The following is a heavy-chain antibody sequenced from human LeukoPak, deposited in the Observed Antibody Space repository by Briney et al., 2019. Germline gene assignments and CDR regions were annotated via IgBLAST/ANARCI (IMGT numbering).Heavy chain of an antibody. V-gene: IGHV3-23*01. CDR2: ISSSGHST. CDR3: AKDQQQWELREADY. CDR1: GFTFNTYA. Sequence: PGGSLRLSCAASGFTFNTYAMTWVRQAPGKGLEWVSAISSSGHSTYYADSVKGRFTISRDNSKNKVYLQMNSLRAEDTAVYYCAKDQQQWELREADYWGQGTLVTVSS. D-gene: IGHD1-26*01. J-gene: IGHJ4*02.